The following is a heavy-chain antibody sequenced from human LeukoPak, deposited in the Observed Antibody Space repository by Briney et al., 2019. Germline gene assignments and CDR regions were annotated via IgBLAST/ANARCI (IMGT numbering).Heavy chain of an antibody. CDR2: MNPNRGNT. J-gene: IGHJ6*02. Sequence: ASVKVSCKASGYTFTSYDINWVRQATGQGLEWMGWMNPNRGNTGYAQKFQGRVTMTRNTSISTAYMELSSLRSEDTAVYYCARAKDYYYYYGMDVWGQGTTVTVSS. CDR3: ARAKDYYYYYGMDV. CDR1: GYTFTSYD. V-gene: IGHV1-8*01.